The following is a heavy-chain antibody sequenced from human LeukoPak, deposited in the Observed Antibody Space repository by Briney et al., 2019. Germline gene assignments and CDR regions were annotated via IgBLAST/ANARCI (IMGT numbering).Heavy chain of an antibody. CDR2: INHSGST. CDR3: ARAMARGPVRGP. CDR1: GGSFSGYY. V-gene: IGHV4-34*01. Sequence: SETLSLTCAVYGGSFSGYYWSWIRQPPGKGLEWIGEINHSGSTNYNPSLKSRVTISVDTSKNQFSLKLSSVTAADTAVYYCARAMARGPVRGPWGQGTLVTVSS. J-gene: IGHJ4*02. D-gene: IGHD3-10*01.